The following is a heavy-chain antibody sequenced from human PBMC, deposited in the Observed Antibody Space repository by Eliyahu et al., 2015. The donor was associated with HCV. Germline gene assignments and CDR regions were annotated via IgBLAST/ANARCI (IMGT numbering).Heavy chain of an antibody. Sequence: EVQLVESGGGLVKPGGSLRLSCAASGFTFSSYSMNWVRQAPGKGLEWVSSISSSSSYIYYADSVKGRFTISRDNAKNSLYLQMNSLRAEDTAVYYCARCQRGGGDCSIDYWGQGTLVTVSS. V-gene: IGHV3-21*01. J-gene: IGHJ4*02. CDR3: ARCQRGGGDCSIDY. CDR1: GFTFSSYS. D-gene: IGHD2-21*02. CDR2: ISSSSSYI.